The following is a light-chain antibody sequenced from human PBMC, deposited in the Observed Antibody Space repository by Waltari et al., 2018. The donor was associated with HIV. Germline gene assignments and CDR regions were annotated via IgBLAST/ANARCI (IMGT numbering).Light chain of an antibody. CDR1: QGITNA. CDR3: QQFQTFPLT. V-gene: IGKV1-13*02. CDR2: EAS. Sequence: AIPLTQSPSYLSASVGDRVPITCRTSQGITNAIAWYQQRPGKPPKLLIYEASNLDSGVPSRFSGSGSGTDFTLTISSLQPEDFATYYCQQFQTFPLTFGGGTNIEIK. J-gene: IGKJ4*01.